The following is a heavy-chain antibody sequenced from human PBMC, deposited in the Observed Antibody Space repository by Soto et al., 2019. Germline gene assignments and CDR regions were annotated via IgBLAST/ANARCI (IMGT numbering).Heavy chain of an antibody. D-gene: IGHD2-2*01. Sequence: SETLSLTCTVSGGSISSYYWSWIRQPPGKGLEWIGYIYYSGSTSYNPSLKSRVTISVDTSKNQFSLKLSSVTAADTAVYYCARDLSPAGRYYYYGMDVWGQGTTVTVSS. CDR2: IYYSGST. V-gene: IGHV4-59*01. CDR1: GGSISSYY. J-gene: IGHJ6*02. CDR3: ARDLSPAGRYYYYGMDV.